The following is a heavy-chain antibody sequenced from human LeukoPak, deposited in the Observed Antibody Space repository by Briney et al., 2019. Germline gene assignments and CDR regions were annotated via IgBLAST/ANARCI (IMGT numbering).Heavy chain of an antibody. J-gene: IGHJ4*02. Sequence: PGGSLRLSCVVSGFTFSSYWMSWVRQAPGKGLEWVANIKQDGSEKYYVDSVKGRFTISRDNAKNSLFLQMNSLRAEDTAVYYCVRGGDYADYWGQGTLVTVSS. CDR2: IKQDGSEK. V-gene: IGHV3-7*01. CDR1: GFTFSSYW. CDR3: VRGGDYADY.